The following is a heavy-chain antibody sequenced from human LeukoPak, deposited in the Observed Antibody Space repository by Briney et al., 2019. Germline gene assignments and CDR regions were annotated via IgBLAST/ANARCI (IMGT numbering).Heavy chain of an antibody. D-gene: IGHD3-3*01. Sequence: PGGSLRLSCASSGFTFSTYWMTWVRQAPGKGLEWVGRIKSKTDGGTTDYAAPVKGRFTISRDDSKNTLYLQMNSLKTEDTAVYYCTTAPLLEWLLTDDYWAREPWSPSPQ. CDR1: GFTFSTYW. V-gene: IGHV3-15*01. CDR2: IKSKTDGGTT. J-gene: IGHJ4*02. CDR3: TTAPLLEWLLTDDY.